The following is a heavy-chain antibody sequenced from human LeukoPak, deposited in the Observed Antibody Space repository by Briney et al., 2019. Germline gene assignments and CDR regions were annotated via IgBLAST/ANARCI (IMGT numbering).Heavy chain of an antibody. CDR3: ATSITMVRGVIMSWFDP. D-gene: IGHD3-10*01. CDR2: INHSGST. J-gene: IGHJ5*02. CDR1: GGSFSGYY. V-gene: IGHV4-34*01. Sequence: PSETLSLTCAVYGGSFSGYYWSWIRQPPGKGLEWIGKINHSGSTNYNPSLKSRVTISVDTSKNQFSLKLSSVTAADTAVYYCATSITMVRGVIMSWFDPWGQGTLVTVSS.